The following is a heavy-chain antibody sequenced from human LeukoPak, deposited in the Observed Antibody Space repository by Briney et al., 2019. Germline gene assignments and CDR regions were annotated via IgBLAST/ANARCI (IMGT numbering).Heavy chain of an antibody. CDR2: ISDYNGNT. Sequence: ASVKVSCKASGYSFTSYGISWVRQAPEQGLEWMGWISDYNGNTNYAQKFQGRVTMTTDTMTTDTSTSTAYMELRSLRPDDTAVNYCAREASRIVAEDYYYYMDVWGKGTTVTVSS. J-gene: IGHJ6*03. V-gene: IGHV1-18*01. CDR1: GYSFTSYG. CDR3: AREASRIVAEDYYYYMDV. D-gene: IGHD2-15*01.